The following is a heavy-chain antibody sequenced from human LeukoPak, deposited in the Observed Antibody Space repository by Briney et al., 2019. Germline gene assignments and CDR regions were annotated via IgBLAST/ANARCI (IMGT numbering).Heavy chain of an antibody. CDR2: INWNGGST. CDR3: ARVYGVIDAFDI. Sequence: PGGSLRLSCAASGFTFDDYGMSWVRQAPGKGLEWVSGINWNGGSTGYAESVKGRFTISRDNAKNSLYLQMNSMRAEDTALYYCARVYGVIDAFDIWGQGTMVTVSS. J-gene: IGHJ3*02. CDR1: GFTFDDYG. V-gene: IGHV3-20*04. D-gene: IGHD4-17*01.